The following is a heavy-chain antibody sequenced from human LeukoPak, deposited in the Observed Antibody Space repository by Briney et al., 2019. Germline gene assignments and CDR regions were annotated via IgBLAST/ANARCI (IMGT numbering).Heavy chain of an antibody. Sequence: SETLSLTCTVSGGSISSGGYYWSWIRQHPGKGLEWIGYIYYSGSTYYNPSLKSRVTISVDTSKNQFSLKLSSVTAADTAVYYCARVPHYHDSGGAPPTEYFQHWGQGTLVTVSS. CDR2: IYYSGST. V-gene: IGHV4-31*03. CDR1: GGSISSGGYY. D-gene: IGHD3-22*01. J-gene: IGHJ1*01. CDR3: ARVPHYHDSGGAPPTEYFQH.